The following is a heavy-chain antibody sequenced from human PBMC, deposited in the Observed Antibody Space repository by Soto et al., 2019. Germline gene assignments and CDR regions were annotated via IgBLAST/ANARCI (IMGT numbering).Heavy chain of an antibody. CDR1: GFTFSSYW. CDR2: INSGGGCT. J-gene: IGHJ4*02. Sequence: GGSLRLSCVASGFTFSSYWMHWVRQVPGEGLVWVSRINSGGGCTSYADSVKGRFTISRDNAKNTLYLQMNTLRAEDTAVYYCGRDFNHPYCSGGSCYPAVDFWGQGTLVTVSS. D-gene: IGHD2-15*01. V-gene: IGHV3-74*01. CDR3: GRDFNHPYCSGGSCYPAVDF.